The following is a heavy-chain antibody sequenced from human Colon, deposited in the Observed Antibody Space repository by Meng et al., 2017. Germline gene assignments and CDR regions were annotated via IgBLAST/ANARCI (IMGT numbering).Heavy chain of an antibody. CDR3: ATPNFDY. CDR1: GFPLDNYA. CDR2: IRANGDT. J-gene: IGHJ4*02. Sequence: GESLKISCAASGFPLDNYAMSWVRQAPGKGLDWVSTIRANGDTYYVDSVKGRFIISRDDSTNTLSLQMNGLRGDDSAVYFCATPNFDYWGQGTLVTVSS. V-gene: IGHV3-23*01.